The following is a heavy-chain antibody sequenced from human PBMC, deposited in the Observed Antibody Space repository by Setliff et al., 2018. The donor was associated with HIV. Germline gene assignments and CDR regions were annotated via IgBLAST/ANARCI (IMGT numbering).Heavy chain of an antibody. CDR2: MNPNSGNT. D-gene: IGHD1-26*01. J-gene: IGHJ4*02. V-gene: IGHV1-8*01. Sequence: ASVKVSCKASGYTFINYDINWVRQATGQGLEWMGWMNPNSGNTGYSQKSQGRVTITGDTSASTVYMELSSLRSEDTAVYYCARDYSGTYYGDIDWWGQGTLVTVSS. CDR1: GYTFINYD. CDR3: ARDYSGTYYGDIDW.